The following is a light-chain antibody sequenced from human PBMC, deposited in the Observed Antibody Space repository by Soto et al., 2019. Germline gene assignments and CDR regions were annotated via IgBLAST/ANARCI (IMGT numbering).Light chain of an antibody. Sequence: QSVLTQPRSVSGSPGQSVTISCTGTSSDMVVYTYAAWYQQHPRNAPRVISYVVGERPSGVPDRFSGSESGTTPSLTISGLHPEDEADYYCCSFAGPQSFEVFGEGTKVTV. V-gene: IGLV2-11*01. CDR3: CSFAGPQSFEV. CDR2: VVG. CDR1: SSDMVVYTY. J-gene: IGLJ1*01.